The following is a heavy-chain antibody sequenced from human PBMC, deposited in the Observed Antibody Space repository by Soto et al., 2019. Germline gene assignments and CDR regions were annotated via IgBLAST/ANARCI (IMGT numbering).Heavy chain of an antibody. J-gene: IGHJ5*02. Sequence: GASVKVSCKASGGTFSSYALSWVRQAPGQGLEWMGGIIPIFGTANYAQKFQGRVTITADESTSTAYMELSSLRSEDTAVYYCARDGLKYGNQPNWFDPWGQGTLVTVSS. D-gene: IGHD1-1*01. CDR1: GGTFSSYA. CDR2: IIPIFGTA. CDR3: ARDGLKYGNQPNWFDP. V-gene: IGHV1-69*13.